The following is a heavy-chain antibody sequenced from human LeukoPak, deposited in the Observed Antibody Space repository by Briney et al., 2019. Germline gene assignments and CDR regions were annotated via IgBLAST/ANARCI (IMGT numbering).Heavy chain of an antibody. Sequence: GGSLRLSCAASGFTFRSYAMQWVRQAPGKGLEWVSFISSSGGHTNYADSVKGRFTISRDNAKNSLYLQMNSLRAEDTAVYYCARNPGPGTLDNWGQGTLVTVSS. D-gene: IGHD6-13*01. CDR2: ISSSGGHT. V-gene: IGHV3-21*05. J-gene: IGHJ4*02. CDR3: ARNPGPGTLDN. CDR1: GFTFRSYA.